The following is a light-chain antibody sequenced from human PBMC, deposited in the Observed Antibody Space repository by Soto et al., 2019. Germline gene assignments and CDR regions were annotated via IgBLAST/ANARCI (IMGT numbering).Light chain of an antibody. CDR3: QQYYSTPRT. Sequence: DIVMTQSPDSLTVSLGERATIDCKSSQSVLSSSDNKNYLAWFQQKPGQPPELLIYWASTRESGVPDRFSGSGSGTDFTLTISSLQAEDVALYYCQQYYSTPRTFGQGTKVDIK. J-gene: IGKJ1*01. CDR1: QSVLSSSDNKNY. V-gene: IGKV4-1*01. CDR2: WAS.